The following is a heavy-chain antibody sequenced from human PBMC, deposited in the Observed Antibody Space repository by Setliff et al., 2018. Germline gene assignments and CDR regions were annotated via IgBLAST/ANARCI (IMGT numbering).Heavy chain of an antibody. CDR1: GYTFTTYA. Sequence: ASVKVSCKASGYTFTTYAIGWMRQDPGQGPEWMGWINTNTGNPSYAQGFTGRFVFSLDTSVSTAYLQISSLKAEDTAIYYCARASRFGTTMWRGDYYMDVWGKGTTVTVSS. J-gene: IGHJ6*03. D-gene: IGHD3-10*01. CDR2: INTNTGNP. V-gene: IGHV7-4-1*02. CDR3: ARASRFGTTMWRGDYYMDV.